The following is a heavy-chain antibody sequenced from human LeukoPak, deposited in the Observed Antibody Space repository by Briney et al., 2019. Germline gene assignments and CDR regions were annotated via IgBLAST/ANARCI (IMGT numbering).Heavy chain of an antibody. V-gene: IGHV1-2*06. CDR3: AGGVLHGGGNWFDP. D-gene: IGHD3-16*01. J-gene: IGHJ5*02. Sequence: ASVKVSCKTSGYTFTGYYMHWLRQAPGQGLEWMGRNNPNSGGTYYAQKFRSRVTMTRDTSISTAYMELASLISDDTAVYYCAGGVLHGGGNWFDPWGQGTLVTVSS. CDR1: GYTFTGYY. CDR2: NNPNSGGT.